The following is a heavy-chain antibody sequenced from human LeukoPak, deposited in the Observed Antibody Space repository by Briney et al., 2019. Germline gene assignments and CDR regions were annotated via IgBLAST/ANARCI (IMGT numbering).Heavy chain of an antibody. Sequence: SETLSLTCTVSGGSISSYYWSWIRQPPGKGLEWIGYIYYSGSTNYNPSLKSRVTVSVDTSKNQFSLKLSSVTAADTAVYYCARGGAARLHFQNWGQGTLVTVSS. J-gene: IGHJ1*01. CDR3: ARGGAARLHFQN. CDR2: IYYSGST. D-gene: IGHD6-6*01. CDR1: GGSISSYY. V-gene: IGHV4-59*01.